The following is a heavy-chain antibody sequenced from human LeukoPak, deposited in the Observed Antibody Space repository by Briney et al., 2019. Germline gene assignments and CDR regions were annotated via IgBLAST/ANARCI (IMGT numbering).Heavy chain of an antibody. CDR2: ITPDGSST. CDR3: SSQISRGGN. J-gene: IGHJ4*02. D-gene: IGHD3-16*01. V-gene: IGHV3-74*01. CDR1: GFSFSTYW. Sequence: GGSLRLSCAASGFSFSTYWMHWVRHVPGKGPEWVSHITPDGSSTNYADSVKGRFTISRDNAKNTLYLQMNSLRAEDTAVYYCSSQISRGGNWGQGTLVTVSS.